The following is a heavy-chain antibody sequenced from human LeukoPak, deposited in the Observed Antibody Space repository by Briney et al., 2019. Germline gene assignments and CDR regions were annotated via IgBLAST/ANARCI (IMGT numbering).Heavy chain of an antibody. CDR1: GYTFTGYC. CDR3: ASLWGSTSLTDYYFDY. J-gene: IGHJ4*02. V-gene: IGHV1-2*02. Sequence: ASVKVSCKSSGYTFTGYCMHWVRQAPGQGLEWMGWIRPNSGGTNYAQKLQGRVTMTRDTSISTAYMELSRLRSDDTAVYYCASLWGSTSLTDYYFDYWGQGTLVTVSS. CDR2: IRPNSGGT. D-gene: IGHD2-2*01.